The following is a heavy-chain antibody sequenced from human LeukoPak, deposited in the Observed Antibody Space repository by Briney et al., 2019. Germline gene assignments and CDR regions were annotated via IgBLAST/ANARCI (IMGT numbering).Heavy chain of an antibody. Sequence: PSETLSLTCTVSGGSISSSSYYWGWIRQPPGKGLEWIGSMYYSGSTYYNPSLKSRVTISVDTSKNQFSLKLSSVTAADTAVYYCARHTLGDIVVVPAARPNYYYYMDVWGKGNRVTVSS. CDR3: ARHTLGDIVVVPAARPNYYYYMDV. CDR2: MYYSGST. CDR1: GGSISSSSYY. D-gene: IGHD2-2*01. J-gene: IGHJ6*03. V-gene: IGHV4-39*01.